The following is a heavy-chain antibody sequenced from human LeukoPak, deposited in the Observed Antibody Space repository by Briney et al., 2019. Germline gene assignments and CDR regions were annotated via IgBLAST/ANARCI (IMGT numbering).Heavy chain of an antibody. D-gene: IGHD2-2*01. CDR1: GGSISSYY. CDR2: IYTSGST. V-gene: IGHV4-4*09. CDR3: ARGGGSTSWTPTGFDP. J-gene: IGHJ5*02. Sequence: SETLSLTCTVSGGSISSYYWSWIRRPPGKGLEWIGDIYTSGSTNYNPSLKSRVTISVDTSKNQFSLKLNSVIATDTAMYYCARGGGSTSWTPTGFDPWGQGTLVTVSS.